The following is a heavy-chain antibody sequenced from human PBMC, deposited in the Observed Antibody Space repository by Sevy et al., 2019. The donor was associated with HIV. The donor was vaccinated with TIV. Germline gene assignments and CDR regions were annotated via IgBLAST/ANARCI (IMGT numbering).Heavy chain of an antibody. CDR2: INTNTGNP. V-gene: IGHV7-4-1*02. CDR1: GYTFTSYA. D-gene: IGHD3-22*01. CDR3: ARSERYDSSGYWYYYYYYGMDV. Sequence: ASVKVSCKASGYTFTSYAMNWVRQAPGQGLEWMGWINTNTGNPTHAQGFTGRFVFSLDTSVSTAYLQISSLKAEDTAVYYCARSERYDSSGYWYYYYYYGMDVWGQGTTVTVSS. J-gene: IGHJ6*02.